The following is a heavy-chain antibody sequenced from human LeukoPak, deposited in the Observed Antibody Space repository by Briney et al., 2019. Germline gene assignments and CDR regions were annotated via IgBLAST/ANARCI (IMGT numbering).Heavy chain of an antibody. D-gene: IGHD2-15*01. CDR2: VNPGGSVQ. J-gene: IGHJ1*01. Sequence: PGGSLRLSCIASGVAIGSSWMSWVRQSPGKRLEWVANVNPGGSVQNYEDSVTGRFTISRDDAKNSLYLQMNNLRADDTAVYYCATTFPYCSEDNCALGGQGTLVTVSS. CDR3: ATTFPYCSEDNCAL. V-gene: IGHV3-7*01. CDR1: GVAIGSSW.